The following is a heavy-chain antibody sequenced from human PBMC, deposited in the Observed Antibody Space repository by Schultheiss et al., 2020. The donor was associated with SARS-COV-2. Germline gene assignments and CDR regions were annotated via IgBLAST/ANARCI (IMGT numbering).Heavy chain of an antibody. J-gene: IGHJ6*02. Sequence: GGSLRLSCAASGFTVSSNYMSWVRQAPGKGLEWVSYISSSSSTIYYADSVKGRFTISRDNAKNSLYLQMNSLRDEDTAVYYCARAKQLGYYYGMDVWGQGATVTGAS. CDR1: GFTVSSNY. V-gene: IGHV3-48*02. D-gene: IGHD6-6*01. CDR2: ISSSSSTI. CDR3: ARAKQLGYYYGMDV.